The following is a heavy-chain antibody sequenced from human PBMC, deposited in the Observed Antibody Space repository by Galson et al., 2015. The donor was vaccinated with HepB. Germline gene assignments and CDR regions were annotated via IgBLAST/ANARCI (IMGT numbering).Heavy chain of an antibody. CDR1: GFTFSSYA. D-gene: IGHD2-21*02. V-gene: IGHV3-23*01. CDR3: AKGGIVVVTAIQFDY. J-gene: IGHJ4*02. Sequence: SLRLSCAASGFTFSSYAMSWVRQAPGKGLEWVSAISGSGGSTYYADSVKGRFTISRDNSKNTLYLQMNSLRAEDTAVYYCAKGGIVVVTAIQFDYWGQGTLVTVSS. CDR2: ISGSGGST.